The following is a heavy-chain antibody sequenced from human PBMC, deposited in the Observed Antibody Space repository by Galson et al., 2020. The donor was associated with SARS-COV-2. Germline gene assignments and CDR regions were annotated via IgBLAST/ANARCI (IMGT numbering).Heavy chain of an antibody. J-gene: IGHJ5*02. D-gene: IGHD2-2*01. CDR1: GGSISSSNW. CDR2: IYHSGST. Sequence: SETLSLTCAVSGGSISSSNWWSWVRQPPGKGLEWIGEIYHSGSTNYNPSLKSRVTISVDKSKNQISLKLSSVTAADTAVYYCASRYCSSTSCPNWFDPWGQGTLVTVSS. V-gene: IGHV4-4*02. CDR3: ASRYCSSTSCPNWFDP.